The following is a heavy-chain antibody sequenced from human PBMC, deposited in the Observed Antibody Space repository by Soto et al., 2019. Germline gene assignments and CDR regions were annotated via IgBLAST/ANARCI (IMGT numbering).Heavy chain of an antibody. Sequence: PSETLSLTCAVSGGSISSGGYTWSWIRQPPGKGLEWIGYIYHSGSPYYNPSLKSRVTISVDRSKNQLSLKLSSVTAADTAVYYCGRAHYGDYGYGMDVWGQGTTVTVSS. CDR3: GRAHYGDYGYGMDV. V-gene: IGHV4-30-2*01. CDR2: IYHSGSP. CDR1: GGSISSGGYT. D-gene: IGHD4-17*01. J-gene: IGHJ6*02.